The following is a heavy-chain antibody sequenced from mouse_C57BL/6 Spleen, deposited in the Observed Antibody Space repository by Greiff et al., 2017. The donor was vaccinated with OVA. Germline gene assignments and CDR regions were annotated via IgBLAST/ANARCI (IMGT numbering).Heavy chain of an antibody. V-gene: IGHV1-15*01. CDR3: TREVYYDYGSWFAY. CDR1: GYTFTDYE. D-gene: IGHD2-4*01. CDR2: IDPENGGT. J-gene: IGHJ3*01. Sequence: VKLQESGAELVRPGASVTLSCKASGYTFTDYEMHWVKQTPVHGLEWIGAIDPENGGTAYNQKFKGQAILTADKSSSTAYMELRSLTSEYSAVYYCTREVYYDYGSWFAYWGQGTLVTVSA.